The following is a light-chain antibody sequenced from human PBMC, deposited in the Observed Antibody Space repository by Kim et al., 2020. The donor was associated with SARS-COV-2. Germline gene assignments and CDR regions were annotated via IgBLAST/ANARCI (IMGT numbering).Light chain of an antibody. CDR1: QSVSRW. V-gene: IGKV1-5*01. CDR2: DGS. J-gene: IGKJ1*01. CDR3: QHRQT. Sequence: DIQMTQSPSTLSASVGDRVTLTCRASQSVSRWLAWYQQKPGKAPKLLIYDGSNLQSGVPSRFSGSGSGTEFTLTISSLQPDDFAIYHCQHRQTFGQGTKVDIK.